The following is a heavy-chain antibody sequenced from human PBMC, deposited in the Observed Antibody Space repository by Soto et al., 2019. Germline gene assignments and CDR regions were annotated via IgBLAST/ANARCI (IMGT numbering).Heavy chain of an antibody. Sequence: EVQLVESGGGLVQPGGSLRLSCAASGFTFNSYWIHWVRQAPGEGLVWVSRVNGDGTTTNYADSVKGRFASSRDNAKNTLYLQMNRLRAEDTAVYYCARGGFGAFYLDSWGQGTLVTVSS. D-gene: IGHD3-10*01. CDR1: GFTFNSYW. CDR3: ARGGFGAFYLDS. J-gene: IGHJ4*02. V-gene: IGHV3-74*01. CDR2: VNGDGTTT.